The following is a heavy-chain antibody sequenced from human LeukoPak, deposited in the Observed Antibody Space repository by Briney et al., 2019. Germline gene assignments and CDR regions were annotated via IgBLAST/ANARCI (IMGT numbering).Heavy chain of an antibody. J-gene: IGHJ4*02. CDR3: AKALNYYDSSGSYYGNDY. CDR2: NSGSGGST. V-gene: IGHV3-23*01. D-gene: IGHD3-22*01. CDR1: GFTFSSYA. Sequence: GGSLRLSCAASGFTFSSYAMSGVRQAPGKGLEWVSGNSGSGGSTYYADSVKGRFTISRDNSRKTLYLQMSSLRAEDTAVYYCAKALNYYDSSGSYYGNDYWGQGTLVTVSS.